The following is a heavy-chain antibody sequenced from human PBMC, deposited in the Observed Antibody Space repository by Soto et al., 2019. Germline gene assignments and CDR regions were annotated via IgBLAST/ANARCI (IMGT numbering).Heavy chain of an antibody. Sequence: KPSETLSLTCSVSGDYIHVGGYYWTWIRQRPGKGLEWTGYIYYTGKTYYNPSLESRLTMSVDRSKNQFSLRLTSVTAADTAVYFCGRDLTSNANCIDPWGQGTLVTVSS. CDR1: GDYIHVGGYY. CDR2: IYYTGKT. CDR3: GRDLTSNANCIDP. J-gene: IGHJ5*02. D-gene: IGHD2-2*01. V-gene: IGHV4-30-4*01.